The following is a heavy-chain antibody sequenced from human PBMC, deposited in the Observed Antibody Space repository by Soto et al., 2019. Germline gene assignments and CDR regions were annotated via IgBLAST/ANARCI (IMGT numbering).Heavy chain of an antibody. D-gene: IGHD6-13*01. CDR1: GGSISSYY. V-gene: IGHV4-59*01. CDR3: ARAEAAAEGYYYGMDV. J-gene: IGHJ6*02. Sequence: SETLSLTCTVSGGSISSYYWSWIRQPPGKGLEWIGYIYYSGSTNYNPSLKSRVTISVDTSKNQFSLKLSSVTAADTAVYYCARAEAAAEGYYYGMDVWGQGTTVTVSS. CDR2: IYYSGST.